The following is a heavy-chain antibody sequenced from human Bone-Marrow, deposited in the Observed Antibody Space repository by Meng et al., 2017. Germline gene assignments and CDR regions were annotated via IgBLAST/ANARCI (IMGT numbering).Heavy chain of an antibody. CDR3: ATSHCSGGSCFPGDYYYYSMDV. V-gene: IGHV3-48*03. CDR1: GFTFSSYE. Sequence: GGSLRLSCVVSGFTFSSYEMNWVRQAPGKGLEWVSYISSSGSTIYYADSVKGRFTISRDNAKNTLYLQMNSLRAEDTAVDYCATSHCSGGSCFPGDYYYYSMDVWGQGTTVTVSS. D-gene: IGHD2-15*01. CDR2: ISSSGSTI. J-gene: IGHJ6*02.